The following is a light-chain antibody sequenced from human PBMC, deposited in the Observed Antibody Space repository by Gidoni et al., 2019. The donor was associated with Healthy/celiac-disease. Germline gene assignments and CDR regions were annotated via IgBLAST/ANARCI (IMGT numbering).Light chain of an antibody. Sequence: QSALTQPASVSGSPAQSTTISCTGTSSDVGGYNYVSWYQQHTGKAPKLMIYEVSNRPSGVSNRFSGSKSGNTASLTISGLQAEDEADYYCSSYTSSSTLNWVFGGGTKLTVL. V-gene: IGLV2-14*01. CDR3: SSYTSSSTLNWV. J-gene: IGLJ3*02. CDR1: SSDVGGYNY. CDR2: EVS.